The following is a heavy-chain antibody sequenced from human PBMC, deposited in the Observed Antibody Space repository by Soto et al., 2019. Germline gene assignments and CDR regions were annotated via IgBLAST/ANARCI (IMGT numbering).Heavy chain of an antibody. CDR3: ARDAVAAAGYYYYYYGMDV. J-gene: IGHJ6*02. Sequence: GGSLRLSCAASGFTFSSYWMSWVRQAPGKGLEWVANIKQDGSEKYYVDSVKGRFTISRDNAKNSLYLQMNSLRAEDTAVYYCARDAVAAAGYYYYYYGMDVWGQGTTVTVSS. D-gene: IGHD6-13*01. CDR1: GFTFSSYW. V-gene: IGHV3-7*05. CDR2: IKQDGSEK.